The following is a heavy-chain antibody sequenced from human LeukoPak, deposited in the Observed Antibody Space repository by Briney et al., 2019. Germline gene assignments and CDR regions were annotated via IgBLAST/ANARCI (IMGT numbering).Heavy chain of an antibody. Sequence: GGSLRLSCAASGFTFDDYAMHWVRQAPGKGLEWVSGISWNSGSIGYADSVKGRFTISRDDAKNSLYLQMNSLRAEDTAVYYCARVAQNVDQWGQGTLVTVSS. CDR1: GFTFDDYA. CDR3: ARVAQNVDQ. D-gene: IGHD5-12*01. CDR2: ISWNSGSI. J-gene: IGHJ4*02. V-gene: IGHV3-9*01.